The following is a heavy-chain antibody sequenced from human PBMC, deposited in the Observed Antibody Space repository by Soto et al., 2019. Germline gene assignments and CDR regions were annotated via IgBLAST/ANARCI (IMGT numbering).Heavy chain of an antibody. D-gene: IGHD3-10*01. CDR1: GYTFTSYA. Sequence: ASVKVSCKASGYTFTSYAMHWVRQAPGQRLEWMGWINAGNGNTKYSQKFQGRVTITRDTSASTAYMELSSLRSEDTAVYYCSGSYSYYGMDVWGQGTTVTVSS. J-gene: IGHJ6*02. CDR2: INAGNGNT. V-gene: IGHV1-3*01. CDR3: SGSYSYYGMDV.